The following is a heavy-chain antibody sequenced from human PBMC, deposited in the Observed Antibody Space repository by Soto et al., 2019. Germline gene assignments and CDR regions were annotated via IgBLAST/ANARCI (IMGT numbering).Heavy chain of an antibody. Sequence: QAGGSLRLSCAASGFTVSSSYMSWVRQAPGKGLEWVSVIYAGGSTYYADSVKGRFTISRDNSKNTLYLQMNSLRAEDTAVYYCARGGSSGYYYYYFHYWGPGTLVTVSS. J-gene: IGHJ4*02. D-gene: IGHD3-22*01. V-gene: IGHV3-53*01. CDR1: GFTVSSSY. CDR2: IYAGGST. CDR3: ARGGSSGYYYYYFHY.